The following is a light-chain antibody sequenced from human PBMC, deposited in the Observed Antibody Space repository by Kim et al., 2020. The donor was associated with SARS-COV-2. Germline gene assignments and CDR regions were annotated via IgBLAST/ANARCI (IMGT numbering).Light chain of an antibody. Sequence: ASVGDTVTITCRASQSIGSWLAWYQQKPGKAPKLLISKASSLESGVQSRFSGSGSGTEFTLTISSLQPDDFATYYCQQYNSHSRTFGQGTKVDIK. V-gene: IGKV1-5*03. CDR3: QQYNSHSRT. CDR2: KAS. J-gene: IGKJ1*01. CDR1: QSIGSW.